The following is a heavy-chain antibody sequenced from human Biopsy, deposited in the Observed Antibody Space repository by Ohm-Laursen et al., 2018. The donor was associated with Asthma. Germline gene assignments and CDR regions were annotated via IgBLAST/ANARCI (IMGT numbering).Heavy chain of an antibody. D-gene: IGHD3-22*01. CDR2: ISWISATI. V-gene: IGHV3-9*01. CDR3: AKVRSDWVITESFDY. CDR1: GFKFDEYT. J-gene: IGHJ4*02. Sequence: SLRLSCAASGFKFDEYTMHWVRKAPGKGLEWVSGISWISATIGYADSVEGRFTISRDNAKNSVFLHMASLRPEDTAFYYCAKVRSDWVITESFDYWGQGVLVTVSS.